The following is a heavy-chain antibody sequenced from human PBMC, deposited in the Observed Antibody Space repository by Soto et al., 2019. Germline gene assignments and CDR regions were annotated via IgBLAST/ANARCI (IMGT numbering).Heavy chain of an antibody. CDR2: IYYSGST. D-gene: IGHD5-18*01. J-gene: IGHJ5*02. CDR1: GGSISSYY. V-gene: IGHV4-59*08. Sequence: PSETLSLTCTVSGGSISSYYWSWIRQPPGKGLEWIGYIYYSGSTNYNPSLKSRVTISVDTSKNQFSLKLSSVTAADTAVYYCARQGGYSYGPHLSPFDPWGQGTLVTVSS. CDR3: ARQGGYSYGPHLSPFDP.